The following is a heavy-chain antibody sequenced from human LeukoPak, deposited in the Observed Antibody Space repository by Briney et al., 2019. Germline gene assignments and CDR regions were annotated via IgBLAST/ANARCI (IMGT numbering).Heavy chain of an antibody. CDR2: TYYKSKWYN. CDR1: GDSVSSNSAA. V-gene: IGHV6-1*01. CDR3: ARDRGSYYGFDY. D-gene: IGHD1-26*01. Sequence: SQTLSLTCAISGDSVSSNSAAWNWIRQSPSRVLEWLERTYYKSKWYNDYAVSVKSRLTINPDTSKNQFSLQLNSVSPEDTAVYYCARDRGSYYGFDYWGQGTLVTVSS. J-gene: IGHJ4*02.